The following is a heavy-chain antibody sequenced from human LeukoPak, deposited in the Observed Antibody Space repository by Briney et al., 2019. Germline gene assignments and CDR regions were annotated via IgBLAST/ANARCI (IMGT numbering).Heavy chain of an antibody. J-gene: IGHJ6*02. D-gene: IGHD6-19*01. V-gene: IGHV3-48*01. CDR1: GFTFSSYS. Sequence: PGGSLRLPCAASGFTFSSYSMNWVRQAPGKGLEWVSYISSSSSTIYYADPVKGRFTISRDNAKNSLYLQMNSLRAEDTAVYYCAREESGWSGLYYYYGMDVWGQGTTVTVSS. CDR3: AREESGWSGLYYYYGMDV. CDR2: ISSSSSTI.